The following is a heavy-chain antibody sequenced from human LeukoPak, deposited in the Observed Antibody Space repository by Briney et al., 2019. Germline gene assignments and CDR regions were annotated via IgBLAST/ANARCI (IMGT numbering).Heavy chain of an antibody. CDR2: ISWNSGSI. V-gene: IGHV3-9*01. CDR3: AKDISSVAAALDY. CDR1: GFSFSSYA. D-gene: IGHD2-2*01. Sequence: GRSLRLSCAASGFSFSSYAMHWVRQAPGKGLEWVSGISWNSGSIGYADSVKGRFTISRDNAKNSLYLQMNSLRAEDTALYYCAKDISSVAAALDYWGQGTLVTVSS. J-gene: IGHJ4*02.